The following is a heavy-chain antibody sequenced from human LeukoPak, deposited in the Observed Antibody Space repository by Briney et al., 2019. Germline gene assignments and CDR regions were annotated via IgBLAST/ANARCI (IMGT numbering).Heavy chain of an antibody. Sequence: SETLSLTCTVSGGSISSGDYYWRWIRQPPRKGLEWIGYIYYSGSTYYNPSLKSRVTISVDTSKNQFSLKLSSVTAADTAVYYCAREGEIAAAGTFRHWGQGTLVTVSS. CDR2: IYYSGST. J-gene: IGHJ4*02. CDR1: GGSISSGDYY. V-gene: IGHV4-30-4*08. D-gene: IGHD6-13*01. CDR3: AREGEIAAAGTFRH.